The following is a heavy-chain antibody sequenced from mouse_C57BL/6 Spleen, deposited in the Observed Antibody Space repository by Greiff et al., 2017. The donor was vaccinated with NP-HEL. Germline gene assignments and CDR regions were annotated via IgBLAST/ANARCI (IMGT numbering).Heavy chain of an antibody. Sequence: DVHLVESGGGLVKPGGSLKLSCAASGFTFSDYGMHWVRQAPEKGLEWVAYISSGSSTIYYADTVKGRFTISRDNAKNTLFLQMTSLRSEDTAMYYCARPRDYAWFAYWGQGTLVTVSA. J-gene: IGHJ3*01. D-gene: IGHD2-4*01. V-gene: IGHV5-17*01. CDR1: GFTFSDYG. CDR3: ARPRDYAWFAY. CDR2: ISSGSSTI.